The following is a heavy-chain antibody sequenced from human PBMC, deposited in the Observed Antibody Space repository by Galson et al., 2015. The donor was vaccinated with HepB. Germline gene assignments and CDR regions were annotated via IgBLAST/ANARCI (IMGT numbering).Heavy chain of an antibody. V-gene: IGHV3-30*02. J-gene: IGHJ4*02. Sequence: SLRLSCAASGFTFSSYGMHWVRQAPGQGLEWVAFIRYDGSNKYYADSVKGRFTISRDNSKNTQYLQMNSLRAEDTAVYYCAKARGDSYGYVDYWGQGTLVTVSS. CDR3: AKARGDSYGYVDY. CDR2: IRYDGSNK. CDR1: GFTFSSYG. D-gene: IGHD5-18*01.